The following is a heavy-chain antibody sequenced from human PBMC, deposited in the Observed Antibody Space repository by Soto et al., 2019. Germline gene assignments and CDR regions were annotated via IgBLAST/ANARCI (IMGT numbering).Heavy chain of an antibody. CDR2: IFYSGAT. Sequence: QLQLQESGPGLVKPSETLSLTCTVSGASISSSLNYWGWIRQPPGKGLEWIGTIFYSGATYYNPSLKSRVTMSVHTSKNQFSLKLTSVTAADTAVYYCAGTAAINVWITNYWGQGILVIVSS. J-gene: IGHJ4*02. V-gene: IGHV4-39*01. D-gene: IGHD5-18*01. CDR3: AGTAAINVWITNY. CDR1: GASISSSLNY.